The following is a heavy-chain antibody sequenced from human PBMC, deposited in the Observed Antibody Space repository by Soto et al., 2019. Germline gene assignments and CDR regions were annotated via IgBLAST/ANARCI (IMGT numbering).Heavy chain of an antibody. J-gene: IGHJ6*02. V-gene: IGHV3-33*01. CDR2: IWYDGSNK. D-gene: IGHD1-1*01. Sequence: GGSLRLSCAASGFTFSSYGMHWVRQAPGKGLERVAVIWYDGSNKYYADSVKGRFTISRDNSKNTPYLQMNSLRAEDTAVYYCARFGTTGTAFSYGMDVWGQGTTVTVSS. CDR1: GFTFSSYG. CDR3: ARFGTTGTAFSYGMDV.